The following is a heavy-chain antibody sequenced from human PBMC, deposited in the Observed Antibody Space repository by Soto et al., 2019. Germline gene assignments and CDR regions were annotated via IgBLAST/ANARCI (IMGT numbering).Heavy chain of an antibody. J-gene: IGHJ4*02. D-gene: IGHD2-15*01. V-gene: IGHV4-59*08. CDR2: VYSSGAT. CDR3: ARHPAHCSGGICHTDY. Sequence: QVQLQESGPGLVKPSETLSLTCTVSGGSISTYYWSWIRRPPGKGLEWLGYVYSSGATNYNPSLNSRVTISVDTSKNQFSLKLTSVTAADTAVYYCARHPAHCSGGICHTDYWGQGTLVTVSS. CDR1: GGSISTYY.